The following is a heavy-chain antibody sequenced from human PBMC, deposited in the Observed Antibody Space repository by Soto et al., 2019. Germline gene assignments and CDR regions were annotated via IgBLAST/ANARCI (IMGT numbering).Heavy chain of an antibody. CDR1: GGSISSYY. CDR2: IYTSGST. Sequence: PXGTLSLTCTVSGGSISSYYWSWIRQPAGKGLEWIGRIYTSGSTNYNPSLKSRVTMSVDTSKNQFSLKLSSVTAADTAVYYCAREDCSSTSCATYYYDSSGPDAFDIWGQGTMVTVSS. D-gene: IGHD3-22*01. V-gene: IGHV4-4*07. CDR3: AREDCSSTSCATYYYDSSGPDAFDI. J-gene: IGHJ3*02.